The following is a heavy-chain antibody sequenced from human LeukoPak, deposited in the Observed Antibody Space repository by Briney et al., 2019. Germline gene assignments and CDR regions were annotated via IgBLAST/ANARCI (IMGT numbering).Heavy chain of an antibody. J-gene: IGHJ4*02. Sequence: GGSLRLSCAASGFTVSSNYMSWVRQAPGKGLEWVSVIYSGGSTYYADSVKGRFTISRDNSKNTLYLQMNSLRAEDTAVCYCARGERENDYVWWSYRLDYWGQGTLVTVSS. CDR1: GFTVSSNY. CDR2: IYSGGST. D-gene: IGHD3-16*02. CDR3: ARGERENDYVWWSYRLDY. V-gene: IGHV3-66*01.